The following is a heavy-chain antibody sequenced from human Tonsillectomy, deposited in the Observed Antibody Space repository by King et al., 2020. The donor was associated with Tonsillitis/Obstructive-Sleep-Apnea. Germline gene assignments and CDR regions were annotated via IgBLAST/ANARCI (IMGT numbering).Heavy chain of an antibody. J-gene: IGHJ5*02. CDR2: ISYDGSDK. V-gene: IGHV3-30*04. Sequence: VQLVESGGGVVQPGRSLRLSCAASGFTFSSYAMHWVRQAPGKGLEGVAIISYDGSDKYYADSVKGRFTISRDNSKNTLYLQMNSLRTEDTAVYYCVRDHGYCSGVIYNRDKPYNWFDPWGQGTLVTVSS. D-gene: IGHD2-15*01. CDR1: GFTFSSYA. CDR3: VRDHGYCSGVIYNRDKPYNWFDP.